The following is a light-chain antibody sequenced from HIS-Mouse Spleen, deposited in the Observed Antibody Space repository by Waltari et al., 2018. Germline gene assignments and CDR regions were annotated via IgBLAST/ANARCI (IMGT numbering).Light chain of an antibody. V-gene: IGLV3-21*02. CDR3: QVWDSSSDHWV. CDR2: DDS. CDR1: XIGSKS. J-gene: IGLJ3*02. Sequence: SYVLTQPPSVSVAPGQTARITCGGXXIGSKSVQWYQQKPGQAPVLVVYDDSARPSAIXERFPGSNSGNTATLTISRVEAGDAADYYCQVWDSSSDHWVFGGGTKLTV.